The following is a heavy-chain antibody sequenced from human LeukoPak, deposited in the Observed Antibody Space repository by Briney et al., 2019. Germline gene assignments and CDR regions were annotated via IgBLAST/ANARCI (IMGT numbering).Heavy chain of an antibody. V-gene: IGHV3-23*01. J-gene: IGHJ4*02. CDR2: ISGSGGST. D-gene: IGHD2-15*01. Sequence: GGSLRLSCAASGFTFSSYAMSWVRQAPGKGLEWVSAISGSGGSTYYADSVKGRFTISRDNSKNTLYLQMNSLRAEDTAVYYCAKDNGYCSGGSWYPYYFDYWGQGTLVTVSS. CDR1: GFTFSSYA. CDR3: AKDNGYCSGGSWYPYYFDY.